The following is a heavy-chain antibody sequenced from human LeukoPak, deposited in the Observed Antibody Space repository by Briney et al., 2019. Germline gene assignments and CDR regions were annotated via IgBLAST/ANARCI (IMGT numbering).Heavy chain of an antibody. CDR2: IYYSGST. CDR1: GGSISSSSYY. D-gene: IGHD2-15*01. J-gene: IGHJ4*02. Sequence: PSETLSLTCTVSGGSISSSSYYWGWIRQPPGKGLEWIVSIYYSGSTYYNPSLKSRLTISVDTSKDQFSLKLSSVTAADTAVYYCARDLTGVVVAVPYYFDYWGQGTLVTVSS. CDR3: ARDLTGVVVAVPYYFDY. V-gene: IGHV4-39*02.